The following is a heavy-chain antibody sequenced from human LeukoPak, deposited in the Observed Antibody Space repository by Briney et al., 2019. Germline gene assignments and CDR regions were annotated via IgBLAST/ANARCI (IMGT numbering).Heavy chain of an antibody. CDR2: AGWAGGTT. CDR3: AKELDTMFFDY. V-gene: IGHV3-43*01. D-gene: IGHD3-10*02. CDR1: GFNFDRYT. Sequence: PGGSLRLSCATSGFNFDRYTIHWVRQAPGKGLEWVSLAGWAGGTTFYSDSVRGRFTISRGSGRKSVYLQMDSLTTDDTAFYFCAKELDTMFFDYWGQGALVTVSS. J-gene: IGHJ4*02.